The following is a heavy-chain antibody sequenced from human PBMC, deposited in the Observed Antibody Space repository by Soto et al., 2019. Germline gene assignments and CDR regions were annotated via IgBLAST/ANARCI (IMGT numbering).Heavy chain of an antibody. CDR1: GFTYSLYA. J-gene: IGHJ4*02. Sequence: EVQLLESGGGLVQPGGSLRLSCGASGFTYSLYAMTWVRQAPGKGLEWVSTVRGSGDSTSYADSVKGRFTISRDNSKNTLYLLMNSLRAEDTAIYYCARRGVYCSGDSCYPEYFFDYWGQGNLVTVSS. CDR3: ARRGVYCSGDSCYPEYFFDY. D-gene: IGHD2-15*01. CDR2: VRGSGDST. V-gene: IGHV3-23*01.